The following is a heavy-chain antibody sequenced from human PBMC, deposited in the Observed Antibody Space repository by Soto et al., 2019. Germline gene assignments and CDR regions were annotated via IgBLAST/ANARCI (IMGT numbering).Heavy chain of an antibody. CDR3: ARGSFVDTAMVPADWYFDL. CDR2: IGTAGDP. Sequence: GGSLRLSCAASGFTFSSYDMHWVRQATGKGLEWVSAIGTAGDPYYPGSVKGRFTISRENAKNSLYLQMNSLRAGDTAVYYCARGSFVDTAMVPADWYFDLWGRGTLVTVSS. J-gene: IGHJ2*01. CDR1: GFTFSSYD. V-gene: IGHV3-13*05. D-gene: IGHD5-18*01.